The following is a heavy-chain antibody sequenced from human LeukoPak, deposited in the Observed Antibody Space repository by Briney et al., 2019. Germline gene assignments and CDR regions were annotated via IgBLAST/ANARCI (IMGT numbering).Heavy chain of an antibody. CDR1: GFTFNIYA. V-gene: IGHV3-23*01. J-gene: IGHJ4*02. D-gene: IGHD3-22*01. CDR3: AKDSYYDTSGYEFDY. CDR2: ISGSGGTT. Sequence: PGGSLRLSCAASGFTFNIYAMTWVRQAPGKGLEWVSGISGSGGTTYYADSVKGRFTMSRDNSKNTLYLQMNSLRAEDTAVYYCAKDSYYDTSGYEFDYWGQGILVTVSS.